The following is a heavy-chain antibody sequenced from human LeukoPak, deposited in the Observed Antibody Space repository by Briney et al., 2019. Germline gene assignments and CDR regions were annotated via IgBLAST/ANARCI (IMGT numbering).Heavy chain of an antibody. D-gene: IGHD6-13*01. V-gene: IGHV4-59*01. CDR3: TRGLDRSSWYNY. Sequence: SETLSLTCTVSGGSISSYYWSWIRQPPGKGLEWIGYIYYSGSTNYNPSLKSRVTISVDTSKNQFSLQLSSVTAADTAVYYCTRGLDRSSWYNYWGQGTLVTVSS. CDR2: IYYSGST. J-gene: IGHJ4*02. CDR1: GGSISSYY.